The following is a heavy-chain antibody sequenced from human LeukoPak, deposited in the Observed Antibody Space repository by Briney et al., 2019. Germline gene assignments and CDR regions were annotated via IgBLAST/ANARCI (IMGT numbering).Heavy chain of an antibody. CDR3: AKDEGYYESSGYYPDY. V-gene: IGHV3-23*01. Sequence: GGPLRLSCAASGFTFSSYAMSWVRQAPGKGLEWVSAISSTGAGTYYSDSVKGRFTVSRDNSKNTLYLQMNSLRVEDTAIYYCAKDEGYYESSGYYPDYWGQGTLVTVSS. J-gene: IGHJ4*02. D-gene: IGHD3-22*01. CDR1: GFTFSSYA. CDR2: ISSTGAGT.